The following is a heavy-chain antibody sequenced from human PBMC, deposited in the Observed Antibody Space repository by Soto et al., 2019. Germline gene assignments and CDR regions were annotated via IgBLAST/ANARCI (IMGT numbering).Heavy chain of an antibody. CDR1: GYTFTSYD. D-gene: IGHD6-6*01. V-gene: IGHV1-8*01. Sequence: QVQLVQSGAEVKKPGASVKVSCKASGYTFTSYDINWVRQATGQGLEWMGWMNPNSGNTGYAQKFQGRVTMTRNTSISTAYMELSRLRSEDTAVYYCARELAGAARPGGAFDIWGQGTMVTVSS. CDR3: ARELAGAARPGGAFDI. CDR2: MNPNSGNT. J-gene: IGHJ3*02.